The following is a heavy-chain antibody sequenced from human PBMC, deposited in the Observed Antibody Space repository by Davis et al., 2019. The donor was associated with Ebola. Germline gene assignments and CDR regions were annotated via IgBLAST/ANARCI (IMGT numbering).Heavy chain of an antibody. V-gene: IGHV3-43*01. CDR1: GFTFDDYT. CDR3: ARVAGSSAY. CDR2: ISWDGGST. D-gene: IGHD3-10*01. J-gene: IGHJ4*02. Sequence: GSLRLSCAASGFTFDDYTMHWVRQAPGKGLEWVSLISWDGGSTYYADSVKGRFTISRNNAKNSLYLQMNILTEDDTAVYYCARVAGSSAYWGQGTLVTVSS.